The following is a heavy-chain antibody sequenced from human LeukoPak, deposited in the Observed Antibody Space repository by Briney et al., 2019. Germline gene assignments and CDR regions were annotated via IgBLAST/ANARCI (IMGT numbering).Heavy chain of an antibody. CDR1: GFTFSNAW. Sequence: GGSLRLSCAASGFTFSNAWMSWVRQAPGKGLEWVGCIKSETDAGTTDYAAPLKDRFTISRDDSKNTLYLQMNSLKTEDTAVYYCTTYPLGTVTFDYWGQGTPVTASS. J-gene: IGHJ4*02. D-gene: IGHD4-17*01. CDR3: TTYPLGTVTFDY. V-gene: IGHV3-15*01. CDR2: IKSETDAGTT.